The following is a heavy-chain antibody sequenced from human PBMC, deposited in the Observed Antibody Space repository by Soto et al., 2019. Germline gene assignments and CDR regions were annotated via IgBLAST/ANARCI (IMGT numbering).Heavy chain of an antibody. D-gene: IGHD3-9*01. CDR3: ARAILDYYYYYYMDV. CDR2: IKQDGSEK. J-gene: IGHJ6*03. V-gene: IGHV3-7*01. Sequence: GGSLRLSCAASGFTFSSYWMSWVRQAPGKGLEWVANIKQDGSEKYYVDSVKGRFTISRDNAKNSLYLQMNSLRAEDTAVYYCARAILDYYYYYYMDVWGKGTTVTVSS. CDR1: GFTFSSYW.